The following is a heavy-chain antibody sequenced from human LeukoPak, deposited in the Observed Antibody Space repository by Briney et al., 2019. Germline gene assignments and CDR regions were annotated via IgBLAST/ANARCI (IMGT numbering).Heavy chain of an antibody. D-gene: IGHD3/OR15-3a*01. CDR2: INPNSGGT. Sequence: ASVKVSCKASGYTFTGYYMHWVRQAPGQGLEWMGWINPNSGGTDYAQKFQGRVTMTRDTSISTAYMELSILKSDDSAVYYCARVLPDGFSPLEYWGQGTLVTVSS. J-gene: IGHJ4*02. V-gene: IGHV1-2*02. CDR1: GYTFTGYY. CDR3: ARVLPDGFSPLEY.